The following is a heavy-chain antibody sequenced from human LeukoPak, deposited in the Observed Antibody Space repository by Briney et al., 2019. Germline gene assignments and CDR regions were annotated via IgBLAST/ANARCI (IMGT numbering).Heavy chain of an antibody. J-gene: IGHJ6*03. CDR1: GFTFSSYS. CDR3: ARSSAARPDIYYYHYYMAV. CDR2: ISGSSSYI. Sequence: GGSLRLSCAASGFTFSSYSMNWDRQAPGKGLEWVSSISGSSSYIHHADSVKGRFTISRDNAKNSLYLQMNSLRAEDTAVYYCARSSAARPDIYYYHYYMAVWGKGTTVTVSS. D-gene: IGHD6-25*01. V-gene: IGHV3-21*01.